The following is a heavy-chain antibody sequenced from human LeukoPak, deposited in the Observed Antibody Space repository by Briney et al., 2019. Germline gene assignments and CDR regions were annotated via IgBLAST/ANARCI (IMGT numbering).Heavy chain of an antibody. V-gene: IGHV4-34*12. D-gene: IGHD6-13*01. J-gene: IGHJ1*01. Sequence: SETLSLTCAVYGGSFSGFYCTWIRQPPGKGLEWIGEILQGGSTAYTPSLKSRVTISVDTSKHQCSLKLTSVTAADTVVYYCKKGAAAPLLQDWAQATLDTFPS. CDR2: ILQGGST. CDR3: KKGAAAPLLQD. CDR1: GGSFSGFY.